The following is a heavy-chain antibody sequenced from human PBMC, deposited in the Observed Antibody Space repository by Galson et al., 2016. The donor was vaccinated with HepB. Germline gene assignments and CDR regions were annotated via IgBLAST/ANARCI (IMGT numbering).Heavy chain of an antibody. Sequence: TLSLTCTVSGGSISSGGYYWSWIRQHPGKGLERIGYIFNSGSTDYNPSLKSRVTISVDTSKNQFSLKLRSVTAADTAVYYCARRYFTYMDVWGKGTTFTVS. D-gene: IGHD3-9*01. CDR1: GGSISSGGYY. J-gene: IGHJ6*03. CDR3: ARRYFTYMDV. CDR2: IFNSGST. V-gene: IGHV4-31*03.